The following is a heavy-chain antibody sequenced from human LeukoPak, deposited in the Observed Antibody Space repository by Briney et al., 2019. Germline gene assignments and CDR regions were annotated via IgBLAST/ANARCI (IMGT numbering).Heavy chain of an antibody. CDR2: IYYSGST. CDR1: GGSISSSSYY. CDR3: ARQLWFGEFHFDY. V-gene: IGHV4-39*01. Sequence: SETLSLTCTVSGGSISSSSYYWGWIRQPPGKGLAWIGSIYYSGSTYYNSSLKSRVTISVDTSKKQFSLKLSSVTAADTAVYYCARQLWFGEFHFDYWGREPWSPSPQ. J-gene: IGHJ4*02. D-gene: IGHD3-10*01.